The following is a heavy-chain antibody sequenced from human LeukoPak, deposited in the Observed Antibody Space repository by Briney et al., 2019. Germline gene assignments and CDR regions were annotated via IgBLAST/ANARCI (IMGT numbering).Heavy chain of an antibody. V-gene: IGHV4-61*02. Sequence: SQTLSLTCTVSGGSISSGSYYWSWIRQPAGKGLEWIGRIYTSGSTNYNPSLKSRVTISVDTSKNQFSLKLSSVTAADTAVYYCARGGSMDYAFDIWGQGTMVTASS. CDR3: ARGGSMDYAFDI. J-gene: IGHJ3*02. CDR2: IYTSGST. D-gene: IGHD2-2*01. CDR1: GGSISSGSYY.